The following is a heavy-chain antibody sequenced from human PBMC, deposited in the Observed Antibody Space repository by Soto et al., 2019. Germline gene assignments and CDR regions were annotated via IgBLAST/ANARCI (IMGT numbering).Heavy chain of an antibody. CDR2: ISYDGSNK. CDR3: ASPHPGREEDAFDI. V-gene: IGHV3-30-3*01. J-gene: IGHJ3*02. Sequence: QVQLVESGGGVVQPGRSLRLSCAASGFTFSSYAMHWVRQAPGKGLEWVAVISYDGSNKYYADAVKGRFTISRDNSKNTLYLQMNSLRAEDTAVYYCASPHPGREEDAFDIWGQGTMVTVSS. CDR1: GFTFSSYA.